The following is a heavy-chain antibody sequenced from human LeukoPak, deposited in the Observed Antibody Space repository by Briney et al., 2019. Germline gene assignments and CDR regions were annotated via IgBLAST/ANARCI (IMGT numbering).Heavy chain of an antibody. CDR3: ARTYCSGGSCYLFDY. CDR2: IYHSGSP. D-gene: IGHD2-15*01. Sequence: PSGTLSLTCAVSGGSISSNNWWGWVRPPPGKGLEWIGEIYHSGSPNYNPSLKSRVTISVDKSRNHFSLNLSSVTAADTAVYYCARTYCSGGSCYLFDYWGQGTLVTVSS. CDR1: GGSISSNNW. J-gene: IGHJ4*02. V-gene: IGHV4-4*02.